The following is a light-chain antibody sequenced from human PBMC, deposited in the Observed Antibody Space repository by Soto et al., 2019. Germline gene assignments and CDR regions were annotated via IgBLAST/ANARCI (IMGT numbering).Light chain of an antibody. CDR2: EVS. CDR3: SSYGGSNNLPV. J-gene: IGLJ2*01. Sequence: QSALTQPPSASGSPGQSVTISCTGTSSDVGGYSSVSWYQQHPGKAPKLIISEVSKRPSGVPDRFSGSRSGNTASLTVSGLQAEDEADYYCSSYGGSNNLPVFGGGTKLTVL. CDR1: SSDVGGYSS. V-gene: IGLV2-8*01.